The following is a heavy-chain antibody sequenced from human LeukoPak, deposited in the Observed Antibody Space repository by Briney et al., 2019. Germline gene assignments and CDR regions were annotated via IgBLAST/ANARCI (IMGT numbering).Heavy chain of an antibody. CDR2: ISAYNGNT. CDR3: ARDHPHDFWSGYSDFDY. V-gene: IGHV1-18*01. Sequence: GASVKVSCKASGYTFTSYGISWVRQAPGQGLEWMGWISAYNGNTNYAQKLQGRVTMTTDTSTSTAYMELRSLRSDDTAVYYCARDHPHDFWSGYSDFDYWGQGTLVTVSS. D-gene: IGHD3-3*01. CDR1: GYTFTSYG. J-gene: IGHJ4*02.